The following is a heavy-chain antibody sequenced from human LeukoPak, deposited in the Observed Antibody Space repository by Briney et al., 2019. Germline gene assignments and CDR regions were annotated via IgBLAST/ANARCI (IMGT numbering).Heavy chain of an antibody. CDR3: ARGPGVPAAISSWFDP. D-gene: IGHD2-2*01. Sequence: SETLSLTCTVSVGSISSYYWSWIRQPAGKGLEWIGRIYTSGSTNYNPSLKSRVTMSVDTSKNQFSLKLSSVTAADTAVYYCARGPGVPAAISSWFDPWGQGTLVTVSS. J-gene: IGHJ5*02. V-gene: IGHV4-4*07. CDR2: IYTSGST. CDR1: VGSISSYY.